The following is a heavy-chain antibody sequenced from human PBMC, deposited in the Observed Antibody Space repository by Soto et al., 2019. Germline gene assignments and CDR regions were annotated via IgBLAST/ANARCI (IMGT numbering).Heavy chain of an antibody. J-gene: IGHJ4*02. CDR3: ARLLRYYGSGSSYYFDY. V-gene: IGHV4-39*01. CDR2: SYYSGST. CDR1: GGSISSSSYY. Sequence: SETLSLTCTVSGGSISSSSYYWGWIRQPPGKGLEWIGSSYYSGSTYYNPSLKSRVTISVDTSKNQFSLKLSSVTAADTAVYYCARLLRYYGSGSSYYFDYWGQGTLVTVSS. D-gene: IGHD3-10*01.